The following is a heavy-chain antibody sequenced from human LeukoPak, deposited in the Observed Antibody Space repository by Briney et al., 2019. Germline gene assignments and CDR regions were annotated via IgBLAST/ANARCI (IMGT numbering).Heavy chain of an antibody. V-gene: IGHV4-39*01. CDR2: IYYSGST. Sequence: SETLSLTCTVSGGSISSYYWGWIRQPPGKGLEWIGSIYYSGSTYYNPSLKSRVTISVDTSKNQFSLKLSSVTAADTAVYYCARQDNRGYSGYKGKGYSSSWSSAHFDYWGQGTLVTVSS. CDR1: GGSISSYY. J-gene: IGHJ4*02. D-gene: IGHD6-13*01. CDR3: ARQDNRGYSGYKGKGYSSSWSSAHFDY.